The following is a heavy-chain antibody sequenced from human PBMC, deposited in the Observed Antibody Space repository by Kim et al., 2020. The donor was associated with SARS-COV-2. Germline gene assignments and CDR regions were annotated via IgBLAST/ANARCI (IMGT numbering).Heavy chain of an antibody. CDR2: IYHSGST. D-gene: IGHD1-1*01. CDR1: GGSISSSNW. V-gene: IGHV4-4*02. CDR3: ARTTNWNPLYFDY. J-gene: IGHJ4*02. Sequence: SETLSLTCAVSGGSISSSNWWSWVRQPPGKGLEWIGEIYHSGSTNYNPSLKSRVTISVDKSKNQFSLKLSSVTAADTAVYYCARTTNWNPLYFDYWGQGTLVTVSS.